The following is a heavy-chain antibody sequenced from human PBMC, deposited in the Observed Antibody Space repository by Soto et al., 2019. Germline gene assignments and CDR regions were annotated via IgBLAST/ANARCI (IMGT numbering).Heavy chain of an antibody. V-gene: IGHV4-31*03. J-gene: IGHJ5*02. Sequence: SETLSLTCSVSGAALNSGSYYWSWIRQVPGKGLEWIGHIYVTGAVDYNPSLRDRITISQDTSERQFSLNLRPVTAADTAVYYCARLRIATNNYKWFDPWGQGTLVTVSS. CDR3: ARLRIATNNYKWFDP. CDR2: IYVTGAV. D-gene: IGHD2-21*01. CDR1: GAALNSGSYY.